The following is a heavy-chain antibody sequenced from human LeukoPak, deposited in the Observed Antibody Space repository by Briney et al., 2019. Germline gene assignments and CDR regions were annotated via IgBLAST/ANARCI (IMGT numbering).Heavy chain of an antibody. J-gene: IGHJ6*02. Sequence: GGSLRLSCAASGFTFSIYSMNWVRQAPGKGLEWVSSISSSNSYIYYADSVKGRFTVSRDNAKNSLYLQMNSLRDEDTSVYYCTRVPVVAATYYYYYGMDVWGQGTTVTVSS. V-gene: IGHV3-21*01. D-gene: IGHD2-15*01. CDR1: GFTFSIYS. CDR2: ISSSNSYI. CDR3: TRVPVVAATYYYYYGMDV.